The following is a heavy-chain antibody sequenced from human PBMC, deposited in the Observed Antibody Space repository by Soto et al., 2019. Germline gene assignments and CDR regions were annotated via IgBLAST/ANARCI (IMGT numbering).Heavy chain of an antibody. CDR2: IHSYGST. Sequence: QVQLQESGPGLVKPSWTLSLTCAVSGGSVSSDRWWTWVRQAPGKGLEWIGEIHSYGSTKYNPSLESRVTKVVVNFKKQFPVTLTSVTAAGAAVYFGAEQWLTGYGACDLGGQGTLVTVSS. CDR1: GGSVSSDRW. CDR3: AEQWLTGYGACDL. D-gene: IGHD6-19*01. J-gene: IGHJ5*02. V-gene: IGHV4-4*02.